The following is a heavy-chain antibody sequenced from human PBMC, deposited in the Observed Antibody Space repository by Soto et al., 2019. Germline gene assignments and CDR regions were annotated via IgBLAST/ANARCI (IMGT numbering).Heavy chain of an antibody. CDR1: GFTFSSYA. D-gene: IGHD1-26*01. V-gene: IGHV3-23*01. J-gene: IGHJ5*01. Sequence: PGGSLRLSCAASGFTFSSYAMSWVRQAPGKGLEWVSAISGSGDSTYYADSVKGRFAVSRDNSNVTLYLQMDSLRVEDTAIYYCTTHEEGAPWAGGFDSWGQGTLVTVSS. CDR2: ISGSGDST. CDR3: TTHEEGAPWAGGFDS.